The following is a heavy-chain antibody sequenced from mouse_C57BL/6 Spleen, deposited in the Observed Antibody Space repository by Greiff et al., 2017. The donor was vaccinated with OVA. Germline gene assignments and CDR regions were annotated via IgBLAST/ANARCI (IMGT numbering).Heavy chain of an antibody. CDR3: ATYGSSYPGY. J-gene: IGHJ2*01. Sequence: QVQLQQSGAELVRPGSSVKLSCKASGYTFTSYWMHWVKQRPIQGLEWIGNIDPSDSETHYNQKFKDKATLTVDKSSSTAYMQLSSLTSEDSAVYYCATYGSSYPGYWGQGTTLTVSS. V-gene: IGHV1-52*01. CDR1: GYTFTSYW. CDR2: IDPSDSET. D-gene: IGHD1-1*01.